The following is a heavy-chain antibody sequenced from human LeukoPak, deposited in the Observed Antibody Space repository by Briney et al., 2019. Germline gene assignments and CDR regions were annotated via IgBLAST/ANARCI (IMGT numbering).Heavy chain of an antibody. D-gene: IGHD3-10*01. V-gene: IGHV4-61*02. CDR1: GGSTSSGSYY. J-gene: IGHJ6*03. CDR3: ARVRVTMVRGADPYMDV. CDR2: IYTSGST. Sequence: KPSETLSLTCTVSGGSTSSGSYYWSWIRQPAGKGLEWIGRIYTSGSTNYNPSLKSRVTISVDTPKNQFSLKLSSVTAADTAVYYCARVRVTMVRGADPYMDVWGKGTTVTISS.